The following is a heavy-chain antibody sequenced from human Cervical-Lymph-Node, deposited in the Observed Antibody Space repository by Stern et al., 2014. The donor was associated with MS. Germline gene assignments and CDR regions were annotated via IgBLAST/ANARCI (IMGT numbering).Heavy chain of an antibody. Sequence: QLQLQESGPGLVRPSGTLSLTCAVSGGSVSSSYWWSWVRQPPGKGLEWIGEIYHSGRTNYHPSLKSRVTISLDKSRNNFSLKLTSVTAADTAVYYCARLPDPIYYDGGGSFDYWGQGTLVTVSS. CDR3: ARLPDPIYYDGGGSFDY. CDR2: IYHSGRT. CDR1: GGSVSSSYW. D-gene: IGHD3-16*01. V-gene: IGHV4-4*02. J-gene: IGHJ4*02.